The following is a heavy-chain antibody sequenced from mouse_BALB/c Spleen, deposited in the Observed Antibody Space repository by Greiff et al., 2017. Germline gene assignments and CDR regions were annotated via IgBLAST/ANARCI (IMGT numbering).Heavy chain of an antibody. Sequence: EVKLVESGGDLVKPGGSLKLSCAASGFTFSSYGMSWVRQTPDKRLEWVATISSGGSYTYYPDSVKGRFTISRDNAKNTLYLQMSSLKSEDTAMYYCARRGGNYDSDYWGQGTTLTVSS. V-gene: IGHV5-6*02. CDR3: ARRGGNYDSDY. D-gene: IGHD2-1*01. CDR2: ISSGGSYT. J-gene: IGHJ2*01. CDR1: GFTFSSYG.